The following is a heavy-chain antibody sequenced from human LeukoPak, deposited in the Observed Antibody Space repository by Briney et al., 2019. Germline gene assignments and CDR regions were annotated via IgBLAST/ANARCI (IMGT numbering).Heavy chain of an antibody. Sequence: PGGSLRLSCAASGFTFSDYYMSWIRQAPGKGLEWVAFIRYDGSNKYYADSVKGRFTISRDNSKNTLYLQMNSLRAEDTAVYYCAKVGPFSGGSWGGYWGQGTLVTVSS. J-gene: IGHJ4*02. D-gene: IGHD2-15*01. V-gene: IGHV3-30*02. CDR3: AKVGPFSGGSWGGY. CDR1: GFTFSDYY. CDR2: IRYDGSNK.